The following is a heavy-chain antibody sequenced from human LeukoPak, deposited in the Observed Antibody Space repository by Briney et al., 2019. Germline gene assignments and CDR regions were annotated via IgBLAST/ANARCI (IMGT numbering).Heavy chain of an antibody. CDR1: GYTFTSYG. CDR3: ARESRDRAVAGRAYDY. J-gene: IGHJ4*02. V-gene: IGHV1-18*01. CDR2: ISAYNGNT. D-gene: IGHD6-19*01. Sequence: ASVKVSCKASGYTFTSYGISWVRQAPGQGLEWMGWISAYNGNTNYAQKPQGRVTMTTDTSTSTAYMELSSLRSEDTAVYYCARESRDRAVAGRAYDYWGQGTLVTVSS.